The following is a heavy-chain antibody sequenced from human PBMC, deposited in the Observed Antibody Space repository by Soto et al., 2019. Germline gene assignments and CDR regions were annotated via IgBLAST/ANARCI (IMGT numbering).Heavy chain of an antibody. V-gene: IGHV3-23*01. CDR1: GFSFSSFA. Sequence: PGGSLRLSCRASGFSFSSFAMTWVRQAPGKGLEWVSSFCGSGIITYYTDSVKGRFTISRDNSGNTLFLHMNSLRADDTAVYYCAKDPNGDYVGAFDSWGQGTLVTVSS. CDR2: FCGSGIIT. D-gene: IGHD4-17*01. CDR3: AKDPNGDYVGAFDS. J-gene: IGHJ4*02.